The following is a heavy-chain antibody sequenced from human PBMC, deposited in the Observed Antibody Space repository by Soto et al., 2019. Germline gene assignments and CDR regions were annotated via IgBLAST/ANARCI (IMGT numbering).Heavy chain of an antibody. CDR2: IIPVFGLA. Sequence: GASVKVSCKTSGGSLNNYAINWVRQAPGQGLEWLGTIIPVFGLANYAQKFQARVTLTADKSTSTAYMELRSLRSEDTAVYYCARLWNGYLIRAEDYYYYGMDVWGQGTTVTVSS. CDR1: GGSLNNYA. D-gene: IGHD3-3*01. J-gene: IGHJ6*02. CDR3: ARLWNGYLIRAEDYYYYGMDV. V-gene: IGHV1-69*04.